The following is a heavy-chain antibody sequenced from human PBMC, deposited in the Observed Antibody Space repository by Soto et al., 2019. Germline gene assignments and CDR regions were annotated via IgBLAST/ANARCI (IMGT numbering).Heavy chain of an antibody. CDR1: WFTVSSNY. CDR2: IYSGGST. V-gene: IGHV3-53*01. J-gene: IGHJ4*02. CDR3: AREWPHLDC. Sequence: GGSLRLSCASSWFTVSSNYMSWVRQAPGKGLEWVSVIYSGGSTFYADSVKGRFTISRDNSKNMVYLQMNRMRAEDTAVYYCAREWPHLDCWGQGTLVTVSS.